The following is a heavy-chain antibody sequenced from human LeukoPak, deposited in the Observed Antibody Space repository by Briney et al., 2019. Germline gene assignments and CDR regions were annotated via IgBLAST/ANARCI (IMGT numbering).Heavy chain of an antibody. CDR2: INHSGSS. D-gene: IGHD6-13*01. Sequence: KPSETLSLTCTVSGYSISSGYYWGWIRQPPGKGLEWIGEINHSGSSNYNPSLKSRVTISVDTSKNQFSLKLSSVTAADTAVYYCARAWGKQPAIRNYWGQGTLVTVSS. J-gene: IGHJ4*02. CDR3: ARAWGKQPAIRNY. CDR1: GYSISSGYY. V-gene: IGHV4-38-2*02.